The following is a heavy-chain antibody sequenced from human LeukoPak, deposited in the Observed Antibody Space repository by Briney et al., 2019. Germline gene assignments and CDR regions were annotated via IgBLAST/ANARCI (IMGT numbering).Heavy chain of an antibody. V-gene: IGHV3-23*01. CDR1: GFTFSSYA. Sequence: GVLRLSCAASGFTFSSYAMSWVRQAPGKGLEWVSAISGSGGSTYYADSVKGRFTISRDDSRNTVYLQLNNLRVDDTAIYYCAKANWVSNADAVWWGQGTQVTVSS. J-gene: IGHJ4*02. CDR2: ISGSGGST. D-gene: IGHD1-1*01. CDR3: AKANWVSNADAVW.